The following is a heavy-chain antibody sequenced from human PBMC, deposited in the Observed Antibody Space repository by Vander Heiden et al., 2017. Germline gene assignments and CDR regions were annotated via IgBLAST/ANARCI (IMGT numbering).Heavy chain of an antibody. V-gene: IGHV3-15*01. CDR1: GFTFGNAW. CDR3: TTLREGWFDP. CDR2: IKSKTDGGTT. Sequence: EVQLVESGGGLVKSGGSIRLSCAASGFTFGNAWMSGVRQAPGKGREWVGRIKSKTDGGTTDYAAPVKGRFTISRDDSKNTLYLQMNSLKTEDTAVYYCTTLREGWFDPWGQGTLVTVSS. J-gene: IGHJ5*02.